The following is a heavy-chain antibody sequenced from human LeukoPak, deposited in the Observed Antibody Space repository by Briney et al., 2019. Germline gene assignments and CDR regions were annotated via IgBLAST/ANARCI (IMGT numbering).Heavy chain of an antibody. CDR1: GYSFTSYG. Sequence: SVKVSCKASGYSFTSYGVTWVRQAPGQGLEWMGGIIPIFGTANYAQKLQGRVTITADESTSTAYMELSSLRSEDTAVYYCATAPSGLGSSWWVLFDYWGQGTLVTASS. J-gene: IGHJ4*02. CDR2: IIPIFGTA. V-gene: IGHV1-69*13. D-gene: IGHD6-13*01. CDR3: ATAPSGLGSSWWVLFDY.